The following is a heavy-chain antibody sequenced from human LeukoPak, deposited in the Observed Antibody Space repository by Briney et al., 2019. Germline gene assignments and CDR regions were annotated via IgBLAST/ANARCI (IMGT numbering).Heavy chain of an antibody. V-gene: IGHV4-34*01. Sequence: SETLSLTCAVYGGSFSGYYWSWIRQPPGKGLEWIGEINHSGSTNYNPSLKSRVTISVDTSKNQFSLKLGFVTAADTAVYYCARSYHYGSGAGGRYYYYYGMDVWGQGTTVTVSS. CDR1: GGSFSGYY. J-gene: IGHJ6*02. D-gene: IGHD3-10*01. CDR2: INHSGST. CDR3: ARSYHYGSGAGGRYYYYYGMDV.